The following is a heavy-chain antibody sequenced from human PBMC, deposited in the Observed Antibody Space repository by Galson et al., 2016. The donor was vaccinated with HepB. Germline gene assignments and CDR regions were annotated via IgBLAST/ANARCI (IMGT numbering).Heavy chain of an antibody. CDR3: ASQQLWPSFDY. CDR2: IVGSGGTT. J-gene: IGHJ4*02. Sequence: SLRLSCAASGFTFSGYVMSWVRQAPGQGLEWVSGIVGSGGTTYYAESVQGRFIVSRDNSKNILHLQMDSLRVEDTAIYYCASQQLWPSFDYWGQGILVTVSS. D-gene: IGHD5-18*01. CDR1: GFTFSGYV. V-gene: IGHV3-23*01.